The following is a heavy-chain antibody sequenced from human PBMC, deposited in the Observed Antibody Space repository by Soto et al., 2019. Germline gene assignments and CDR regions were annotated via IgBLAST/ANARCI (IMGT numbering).Heavy chain of an antibody. V-gene: IGHV3-7*03. CDR1: GLTFRNHW. J-gene: IGHJ4*02. D-gene: IGHD3-3*01. Sequence: PGGSLRLSCAASGLTFRNHWMTWVRQAPGKGLEWVANINQDGSDQYYLDSVKGRFTISRDNAKNSLFLQMNYLSVEDTALYYCASRPPGDTYYGVFDYWGQGALVTVSS. CDR3: ASRPPGDTYYGVFDY. CDR2: INQDGSDQ.